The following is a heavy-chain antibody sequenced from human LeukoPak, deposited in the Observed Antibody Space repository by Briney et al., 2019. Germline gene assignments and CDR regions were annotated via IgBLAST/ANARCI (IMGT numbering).Heavy chain of an antibody. V-gene: IGHV4-59*01. D-gene: IGHD3-22*01. CDR3: ARWGYFDSGGYFVVDY. J-gene: IGHJ4*02. CDR2: IHYSGST. CDR1: GGSISSYY. Sequence: SETLSLTCTVSGGSISSYYWNWIRQPPGERLEWIGWIHYSGSTAYNPSLESRVTMSVDTSKNHISLKMTSVTAADTATYYCARWGYFDSGGYFVVDYWGQGALVTVSS.